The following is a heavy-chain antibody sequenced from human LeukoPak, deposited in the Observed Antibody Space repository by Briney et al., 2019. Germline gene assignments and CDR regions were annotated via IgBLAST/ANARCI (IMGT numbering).Heavy chain of an antibody. CDR2: ISYSGST. CDR1: GGSFSGYF. J-gene: IGHJ4*02. V-gene: IGHV4-34*01. Sequence: SETLSLTCAVYGGSFSGYFWSYIRQPPGKGLEWLGEISYSGSTNYSPSLKSRVTISVDTSKNQFSLRLSSVTAADTAVYYCARALHGGSYFLDYWGQGTLVTVSS. CDR3: ARALHGGSYFLDY. D-gene: IGHD1-26*01.